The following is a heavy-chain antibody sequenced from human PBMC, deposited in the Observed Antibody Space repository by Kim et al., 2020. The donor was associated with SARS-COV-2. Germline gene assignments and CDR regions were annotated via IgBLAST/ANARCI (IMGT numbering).Heavy chain of an antibody. D-gene: IGHD3-9*01. V-gene: IGHV4-39*01. Sequence: SETLSLTCTVSGGSISSSSYYWGWIRQPPGKGLEWIGSIYYSGSTYYNPSLKSRVTISVDTSKNQFSLKLSSVTAADTAVYYCASHVNFDWLPYYYYYG. CDR3: ASHVNFDWLPYYYYYG. CDR2: IYYSGST. CDR1: GGSISSSSYY. J-gene: IGHJ6*01.